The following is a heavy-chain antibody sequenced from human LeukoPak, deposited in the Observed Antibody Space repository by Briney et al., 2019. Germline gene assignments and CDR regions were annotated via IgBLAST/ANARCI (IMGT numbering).Heavy chain of an antibody. D-gene: IGHD1-1*01. Sequence: SETLSLTCTVSADSITNHYWSWIRQPPGKGLEWIGYIYYSGSSNYNPSLKSRVTMSVDTSKNQFSLKLSSVTAADTAVYYCVIGSTGAFDPWGQGTLVTVSS. CDR3: VIGSTGAFDP. CDR2: IYYSGSS. J-gene: IGHJ5*02. V-gene: IGHV4-59*11. CDR1: ADSITNHY.